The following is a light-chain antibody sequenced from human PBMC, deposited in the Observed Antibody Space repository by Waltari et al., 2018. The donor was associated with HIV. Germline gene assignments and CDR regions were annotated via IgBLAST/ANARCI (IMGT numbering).Light chain of an antibody. V-gene: IGLV2-8*01. CDR2: EVS. CDR3: SAYGGSTNLL. J-gene: IGLJ2*01. Sequence: QSALTQPPSASGSPGQSVTISCTGSSSDIGGYTYVSWYQQHPGKAPKLMIYEVSKRPSGVPDRFSGSKSANTASLTVSVLQAEDEADYYCSAYGGSTNLLFGGGTKLTVL. CDR1: SSDIGGYTY.